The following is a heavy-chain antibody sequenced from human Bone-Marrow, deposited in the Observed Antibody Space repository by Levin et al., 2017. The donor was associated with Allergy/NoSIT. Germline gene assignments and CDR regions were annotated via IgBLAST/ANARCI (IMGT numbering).Heavy chain of an antibody. CDR1: GDSINSGGYY. D-gene: IGHD3-10*01. J-gene: IGHJ6*02. CDR3: ARDRSGSYYGLDV. Sequence: SETLSLTCTLSGDSINSGGYYWTWIRHHPGKGLEWIGYIYYTGSTFYNPSLKSRVTISVDTSKNHFSLNLTSVTAADAAVYYCARDRSGSYYGLDVWGQGTTVTVSS. CDR2: IYYTGST. V-gene: IGHV4-31*03.